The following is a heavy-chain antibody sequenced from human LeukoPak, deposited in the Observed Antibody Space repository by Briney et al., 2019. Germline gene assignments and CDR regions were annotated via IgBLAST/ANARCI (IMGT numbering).Heavy chain of an antibody. D-gene: IGHD1-1*01. CDR2: IYPDNSDT. V-gene: IGHV5-51*01. CDR1: GYSFSYYW. J-gene: IGHJ4*02. Sequence: GESLKISCKGSGYSFSYYWIGWVRQMPGKGLEWMGLIYPDNSDTRYSPSLEGQVTISPDKSINTANLQWISLQASDTATYYCARGEEERFEYYYAYWGQGTLVTVSS. CDR3: ARGEEERFEYYYAY.